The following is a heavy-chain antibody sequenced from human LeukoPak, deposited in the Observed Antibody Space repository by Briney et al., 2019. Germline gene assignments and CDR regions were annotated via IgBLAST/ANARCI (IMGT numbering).Heavy chain of an antibody. CDR2: IYHSGST. CDR1: GGSISSYY. J-gene: IGHJ4*02. Sequence: PSETLSLTCTVSGGSISSYYWSWIRRPAGKGLEWIGSIYHSGSTYYNPSLKSRATISVDTSKNQFSLKLSSVTAADTAVYYRARPTLDYYDSSVSVGFDYWGQGTLVTVSS. V-gene: IGHV4-59*08. CDR3: ARPTLDYYDSSVSVGFDY. D-gene: IGHD3-22*01.